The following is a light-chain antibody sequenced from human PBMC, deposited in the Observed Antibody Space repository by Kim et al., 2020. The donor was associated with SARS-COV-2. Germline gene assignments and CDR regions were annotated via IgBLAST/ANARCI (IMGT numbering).Light chain of an antibody. CDR3: KSADSSGTYTV. J-gene: IGLJ2*01. CDR1: ALPKQY. Sequence: SYELTQPPSVSVSPGQTARITCSGDALPKQYAYWYQQKPGQAPVLVIYKDSERPSGIPERFSGSSSGTTVTLTISGVQAEDEADYYCKSADSSGTYTVFGGGTQLTVL. CDR2: KDS. V-gene: IGLV3-25*03.